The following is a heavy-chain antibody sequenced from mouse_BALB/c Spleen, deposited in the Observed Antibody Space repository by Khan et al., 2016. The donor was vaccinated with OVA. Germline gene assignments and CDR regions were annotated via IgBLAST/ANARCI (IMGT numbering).Heavy chain of an antibody. J-gene: IGHJ4*01. CDR2: IWSGGGT. CDR3: ARAYYGYDGYYAMDY. Sequence: VQLHESGPGLVAPSQSLSITCTVSGFSLSRYSIHWVRQPPGKGLEWLVVIWSGGGTNYNSTLKSRLSISKDNPKSQVFLKMNSLQTDDSAMYYCARAYYGYDGYYAMDYWGQGTSVTVSS. D-gene: IGHD2-2*01. CDR1: GFSLSRYS. V-gene: IGHV2-6-4*01.